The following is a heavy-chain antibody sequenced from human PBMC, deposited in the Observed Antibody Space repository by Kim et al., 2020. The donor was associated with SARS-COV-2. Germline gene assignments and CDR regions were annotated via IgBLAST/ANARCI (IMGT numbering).Heavy chain of an antibody. D-gene: IGHD6-19*01. CDR3: AREYSSGSFDY. V-gene: IGHV1-46*01. Sequence: TSYAQKFQCRVTMSRDTSTSTVYMELSSLRSEDTAVYYCAREYSSGSFDYWGQGTLVTISS. CDR2: T. J-gene: IGHJ4*02.